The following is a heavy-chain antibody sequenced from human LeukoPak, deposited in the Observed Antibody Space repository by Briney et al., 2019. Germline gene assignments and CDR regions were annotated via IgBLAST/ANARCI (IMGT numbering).Heavy chain of an antibody. CDR3: ARPVGGLFGSGAFDI. D-gene: IGHD3-10*01. CDR2: IYPGDSDT. V-gene: IGHV5-51*01. CDR1: GYSFTSYW. J-gene: IGHJ3*02. Sequence: GESLKIPCKGSGYSFTSYWIGWVRQMPGKGLEWMGIIYPGDSDTRYSPSFQGQVTISADKSISTAYLQWSSLKASDTAMYYCARPVGGLFGSGAFDIRGQGTMVTVSS.